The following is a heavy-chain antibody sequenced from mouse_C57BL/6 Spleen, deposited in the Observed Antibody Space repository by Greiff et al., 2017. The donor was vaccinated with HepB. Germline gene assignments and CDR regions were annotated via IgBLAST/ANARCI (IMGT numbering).Heavy chain of an antibody. Sequence: QVQLQQPGAELVRPGTSVKLSCKASGYTFTSYWMHWVKQRPGQGLEWIGVIDPSDSYTNYNQKFKGKATLTVDTSSSTAYMQLSSLTSEDSAVYYFARLYYGSSYGGFAYWGQGTLVTVSA. CDR3: ARLYYGSSYGGFAY. CDR2: IDPSDSYT. J-gene: IGHJ3*01. CDR1: GYTFTSYW. D-gene: IGHD1-1*01. V-gene: IGHV1-59*01.